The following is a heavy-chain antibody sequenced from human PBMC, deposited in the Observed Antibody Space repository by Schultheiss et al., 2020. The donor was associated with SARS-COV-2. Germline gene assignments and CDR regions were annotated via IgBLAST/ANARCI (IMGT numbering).Heavy chain of an antibody. CDR2: ISYSGNT. CDR3: ARISYDDVWGSYRYTVPQPFDY. Sequence: SETLSLTCTVSGGSVSTGSHHRSSIRQPPGKGLEWIGSISYSGNTNYNPSLKSRVTMSVDTSKNQFSLKLSSVTAADTAVYYCARISYDDVWGSYRYTVPQPFDYWGQGTLVTVSS. J-gene: IGHJ4*02. V-gene: IGHV4-61*01. CDR1: GGSVSTGSHH. D-gene: IGHD3-16*02.